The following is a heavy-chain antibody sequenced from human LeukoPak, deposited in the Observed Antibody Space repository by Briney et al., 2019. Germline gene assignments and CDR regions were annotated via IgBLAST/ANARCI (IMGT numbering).Heavy chain of an antibody. V-gene: IGHV4-4*07. J-gene: IGHJ6*03. CDR2: IYTSGST. Sequence: SETLSLTCTVSGGSISSYYWSWIRQPAGKGLEWIGRIYTSGSTNYNLSLKSRVTMSVDTSKNQFSLKRSSVTAADTAVYYCARDLWFGELAHTGYYYYYYMDVWGKGTTVTVSS. D-gene: IGHD3-10*01. CDR1: GGSISSYY. CDR3: ARDLWFGELAHTGYYYYYYMDV.